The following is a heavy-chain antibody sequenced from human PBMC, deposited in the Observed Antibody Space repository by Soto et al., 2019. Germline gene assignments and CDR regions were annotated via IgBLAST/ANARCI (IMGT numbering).Heavy chain of an antibody. Sequence: QVQLVQSGAEVKKPGSSVKVSCKASGGTFSSYTISWVRQAPGQGLEWMGRIIPILGIANYAQKFQGRVTITADKSTSTAYMELSSLRSEDTAVYYCARSQRVGIAAAGTSGKSYYYYYYMDVWGKGTTVTVSS. CDR1: GGTFSSYT. V-gene: IGHV1-69*02. CDR2: IIPILGIA. D-gene: IGHD6-13*01. CDR3: ARSQRVGIAAAGTSGKSYYYYYYMDV. J-gene: IGHJ6*03.